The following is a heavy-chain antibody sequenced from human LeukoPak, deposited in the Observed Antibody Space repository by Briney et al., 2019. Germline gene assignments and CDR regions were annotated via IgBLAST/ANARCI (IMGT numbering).Heavy chain of an antibody. V-gene: IGHV3-23*01. D-gene: IGHD6-13*01. CDR3: ATILQLVPPADAFDI. CDR2: ISGSGGST. J-gene: IGHJ3*02. Sequence: PGGSLRLSCAASGFTFSSYAMSWVRQAPGKGLEWVSAISGSGGSTYYADSVKGRFTITRDNSKNTLYLQMNSLRAEDTAVYYCATILQLVPPADAFDIWGQGTMVTVSS. CDR1: GFTFSSYA.